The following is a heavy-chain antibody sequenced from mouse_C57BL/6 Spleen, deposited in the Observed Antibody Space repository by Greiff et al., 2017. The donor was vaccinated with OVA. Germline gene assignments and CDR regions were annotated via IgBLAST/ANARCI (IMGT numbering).Heavy chain of an antibody. D-gene: IGHD2-1*01. CDR3: AREEVTTIYYYAMDY. J-gene: IGHJ4*01. V-gene: IGHV14-2*01. CDR1: GFNIKDYY. CDR2: IDPEDGET. Sequence: EVQLQESGAELVKPGASVKLSCTASGFNIKDYYMHWVKQRTEQGLEWIGRIDPEDGETKYAPKFQGKATITADTSSNTAYLQLSSLTSEDTAVYYCAREEVTTIYYYAMDYWGQGTSVTVSS.